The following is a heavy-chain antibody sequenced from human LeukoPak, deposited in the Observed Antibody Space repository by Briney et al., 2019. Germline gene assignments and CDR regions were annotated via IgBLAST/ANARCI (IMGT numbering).Heavy chain of an antibody. CDR1: GDSMNSHY. CDR2: ISYIGST. J-gene: IGHJ3*02. CDR3: ARQLAGTDAFDI. D-gene: IGHD6-19*01. V-gene: IGHV4-59*08. Sequence: PSETLSLTCTVSGDSMNSHYWSWIRQPPGKGLEWIGYISYIGSTNYNPSLKSRVTISVDTSKNQFSLKLSSVTAADTAVYYCARQLAGTDAFDIWGQGTMVTVSS.